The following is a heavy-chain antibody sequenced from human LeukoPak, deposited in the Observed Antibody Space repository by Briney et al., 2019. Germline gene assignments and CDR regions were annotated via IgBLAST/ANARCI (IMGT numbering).Heavy chain of an antibody. Sequence: QPGGSLRLSCAASGFTFSSYEMNWVRQTPRKGLEWVSYISSSGDITYYADSVRGRLTFSRDNAKNSLYLQMNSLRAEDTAVYYCARSRGAGPGAYFDYWGQGTLITVSS. CDR2: ISSSGDIT. V-gene: IGHV3-48*03. CDR3: ARSRGAGPGAYFDY. D-gene: IGHD6-19*01. J-gene: IGHJ4*02. CDR1: GFTFSSYE.